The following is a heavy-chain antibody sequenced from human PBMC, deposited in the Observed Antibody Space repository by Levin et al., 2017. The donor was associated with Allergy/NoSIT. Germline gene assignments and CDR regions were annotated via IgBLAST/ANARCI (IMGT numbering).Heavy chain of an antibody. V-gene: IGHV4-4*02. CDR1: GDSISSTNW. J-gene: IGHJ4*02. D-gene: IGHD6-13*01. Sequence: ASETLSLTCAVSGDSISSTNWWSWVRQSPGKGLEWIGEIYHSGSTNYNPSLKSRVTILMDESKNQVSLKLNSVTAADTAVYYCARDPQSDPSRAFDHWGQGTLVTVSS. CDR2: IYHSGST. CDR3: ARDPQSDPSRAFDH.